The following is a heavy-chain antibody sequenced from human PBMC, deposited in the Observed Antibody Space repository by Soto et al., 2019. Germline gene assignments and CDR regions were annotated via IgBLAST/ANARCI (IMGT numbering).Heavy chain of an antibody. V-gene: IGHV1-18*01. CDR2: ISAYNGNT. CDR3: ARALLTTVTTHYYYGMDV. J-gene: IGHJ6*02. Sequence: ASVKVSCKASGCTFTSYGISWVRQAPGQGLEWMGWISAYNGNTNYAQKLQGRVTMTTDTSTSTAYMELRSLRSDDTAVYYCARALLTTVTTHYYYGMDVWGQGTTVTVSS. CDR1: GCTFTSYG. D-gene: IGHD4-17*01.